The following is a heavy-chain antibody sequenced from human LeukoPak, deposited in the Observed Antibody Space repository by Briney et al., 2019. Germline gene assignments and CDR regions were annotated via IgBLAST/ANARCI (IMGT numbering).Heavy chain of an antibody. CDR2: IYYSGST. V-gene: IGHV4-30-4*08. Sequence: PSQTLSLTCTVSGGPINSGDFYWRWIRQPPGKGLEWMAYIYYSGSTYFNPSLKSRITISVDTSKNQFSLRLSSVTAADTAVYYCARGLSGSYPFDFWGQGTLVTVSS. CDR3: ARGLSGSYPFDF. J-gene: IGHJ4*02. CDR1: GGPINSGDFY. D-gene: IGHD1-26*01.